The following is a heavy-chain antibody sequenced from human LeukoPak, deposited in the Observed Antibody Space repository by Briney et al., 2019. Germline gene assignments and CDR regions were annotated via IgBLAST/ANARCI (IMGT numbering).Heavy chain of an antibody. CDR2: INHSGST. D-gene: IGHD6-19*01. V-gene: IGHV4-34*01. Sequence: PSETLSLTCAVYGGSFSGYYWSWIRQPPGKGLEWIGEINHSGSTNYNPSLKSRVTISVDTSKNQFSLKLSSVTAADTAVYYCARGSRGYSSGWYRGWYYFDYWGQGTLVTVSS. J-gene: IGHJ4*02. CDR1: GGSFSGYY. CDR3: ARGSRGYSSGWYRGWYYFDY.